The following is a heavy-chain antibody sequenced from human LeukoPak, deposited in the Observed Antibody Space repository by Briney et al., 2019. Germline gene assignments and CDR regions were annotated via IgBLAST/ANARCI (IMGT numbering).Heavy chain of an antibody. CDR2: IYYSGST. V-gene: IGHV4-39*01. CDR1: GGSISSSSYY. D-gene: IGHD3-16*02. CDR3: ARHSELSSNWFDP. Sequence: SETLSLTCTVSGGSISSSSYYWGWIRQPPGKGLEWIGNIYYSGSTYYNPSLKSRVTISVDTSKNQFSLKLSSVTAADTAVYYCARHSELSSNWFDPWGQGTLVTVSS. J-gene: IGHJ5*02.